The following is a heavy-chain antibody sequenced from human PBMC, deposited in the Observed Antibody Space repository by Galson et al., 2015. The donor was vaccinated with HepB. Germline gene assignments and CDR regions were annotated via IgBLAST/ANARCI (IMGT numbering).Heavy chain of an antibody. CDR1: EFTFRNYE. J-gene: IGHJ2*01. CDR3: ARVIGHFDL. V-gene: IGHV3-48*03. D-gene: IGHD1-26*01. Sequence: SLRLSCAAPEFTFRNYEMNWVRQAPGKGLEWVSYISSSSSTKYYADSVRGRFTISRDNTKKSLHLQMNSLRVEDTAVYYCARVIGHFDLWGRGTLVTVSS. CDR2: ISSSSSTK.